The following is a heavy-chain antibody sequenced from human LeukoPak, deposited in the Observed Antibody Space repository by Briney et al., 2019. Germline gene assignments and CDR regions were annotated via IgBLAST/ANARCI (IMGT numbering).Heavy chain of an antibody. Sequence: SETLSLTCTVSGGYITNYYWSWIRQSAGKGLEWIGRFYTRGNTDSNPSLKSRLTLSGDMSKNQLSLKLKSVSAADSAIYYCAREPVPAATLGRDYYYYLDVWGEGTTVTVSS. CDR2: FYTRGNT. J-gene: IGHJ6*03. CDR3: AREPVPAATLGRDYYYYLDV. D-gene: IGHD6-25*01. CDR1: GGYITNYY. V-gene: IGHV4-4*07.